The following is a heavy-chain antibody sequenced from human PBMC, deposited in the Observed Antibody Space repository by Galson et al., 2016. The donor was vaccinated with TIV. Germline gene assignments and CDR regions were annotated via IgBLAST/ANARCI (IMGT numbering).Heavy chain of an antibody. CDR2: TYPGNSET. D-gene: IGHD6-25*01. Sequence: QSGAEVKKAGESLKISCKGSGYNFASCWIGWVRQMPGKGLEWMGVTYPGNSETRYSPSFHGQVTISADKSIGTAFLQWGSLKASDTAVYYCARHSASAFPSHFDVWGQGTLVTVSS. J-gene: IGHJ4*02. CDR1: GYNFASCW. CDR3: ARHSASAFPSHFDV. V-gene: IGHV5-51*01.